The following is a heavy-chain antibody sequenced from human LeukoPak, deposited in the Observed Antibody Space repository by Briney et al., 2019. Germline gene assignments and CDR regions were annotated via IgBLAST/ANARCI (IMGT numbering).Heavy chain of an antibody. Sequence: ASAKVSCKASGDTFTSYYMHWVRQAHGQGLEWMGIINPSGGSTTYAQKFQGRVTMTRDTSTSTVYMELSSLRSEDTAVYYCALGYSSGWYYFDYWGQGTLVTVSS. D-gene: IGHD6-19*01. V-gene: IGHV1-46*03. J-gene: IGHJ4*02. CDR1: GDTFTSYY. CDR2: INPSGGST. CDR3: ALGYSSGWYYFDY.